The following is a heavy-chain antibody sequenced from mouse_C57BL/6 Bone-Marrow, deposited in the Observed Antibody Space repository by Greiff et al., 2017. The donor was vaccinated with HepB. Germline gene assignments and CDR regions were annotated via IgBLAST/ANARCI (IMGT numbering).Heavy chain of an antibody. CDR2: IDPETGGT. D-gene: IGHD1-1*01. CDR1: GYTFTDYE. V-gene: IGHV1-15*01. Sequence: QVQLQQSGAELVRPGASVTLSCKASGYTFTDYEMHWVKQTPVYGLEWIGAIDPETGGTAYNQKFKGKAILTADKSSSTAYMELRSLTSEDSAVYYCTRKYYYGSSYDYWGQGTLVTVSA. CDR3: TRKYYYGSSYDY. J-gene: IGHJ3*01.